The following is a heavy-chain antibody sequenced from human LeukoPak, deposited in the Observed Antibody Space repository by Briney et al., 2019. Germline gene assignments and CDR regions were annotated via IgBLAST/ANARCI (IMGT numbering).Heavy chain of an antibody. D-gene: IGHD2-8*02. CDR2: ISGSGGST. V-gene: IGHV3-23*01. CDR1: GFSFSIYA. CDR3: AKGPLVTLDI. J-gene: IGHJ3*02. Sequence: GSLRLSCEASGFSFSIYAMSWVRQAPGKGLEWVSAISGSGGSTYYADSVKGRFTISRDNSKNTLYLHMNSLRAEDTAVYYCAKGPLVTLDIWGQGTMVTVSS.